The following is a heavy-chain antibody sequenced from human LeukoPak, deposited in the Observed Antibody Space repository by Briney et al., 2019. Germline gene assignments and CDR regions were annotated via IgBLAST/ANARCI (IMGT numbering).Heavy chain of an antibody. CDR3: AKDPYNWNSENPFFDY. J-gene: IGHJ4*02. D-gene: IGHD1-7*01. V-gene: IGHV3-30*18. Sequence: PGRSLRLYCAASGFTFSSYGMHWVRQAPGKGLEWVAVISYDGSNKYYADSVKGRFTISRDNSKNTLYLQMNSLRAEDTAVYYCAKDPYNWNSENPFFDYWGQGTLVTVSS. CDR1: GFTFSSYG. CDR2: ISYDGSNK.